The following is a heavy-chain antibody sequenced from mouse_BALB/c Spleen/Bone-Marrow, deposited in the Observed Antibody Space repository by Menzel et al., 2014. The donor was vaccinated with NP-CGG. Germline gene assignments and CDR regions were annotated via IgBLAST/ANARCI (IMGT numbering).Heavy chain of an antibody. Sequence: QVQLMESGADLVKPGGSVKISCKASGYTFTSYWMHWIKQRPGQGLEWIGYITTGTGYIEYNQKFKAKVTLTTDKSSSINYMQLGSLTSEDCAVYCCARPRFAYWGQGTLVTVSA. CDR3: ARPRFAY. V-gene: IGHV1-7*01. J-gene: IGHJ3*01. CDR2: ITTGTGYI. CDR1: GYTFTSYW.